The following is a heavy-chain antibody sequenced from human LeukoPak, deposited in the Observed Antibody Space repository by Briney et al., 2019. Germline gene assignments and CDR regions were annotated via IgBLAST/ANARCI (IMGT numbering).Heavy chain of an antibody. D-gene: IGHD3-22*01. CDR1: GGTFSSYA. CDR3: ARDLYDSSGYYV. J-gene: IGHJ4*02. Sequence: SVKVSCKASGGTFSSYAISWVRQAPGQGLEWMGGIIPIFGTANYAQKFQGRVTITADESTSTAYMELSSLRSEDAAVYYCARDLYDSSGYYVWGQGTLVTVSS. CDR2: IIPIFGTA. V-gene: IGHV1-69*13.